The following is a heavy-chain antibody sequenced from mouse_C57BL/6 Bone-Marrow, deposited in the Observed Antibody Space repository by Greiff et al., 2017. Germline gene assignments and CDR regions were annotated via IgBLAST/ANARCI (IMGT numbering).Heavy chain of an antibody. D-gene: IGHD2-3*01. CDR3: ARRWLLPLFDY. CDR1: GYAFSSYW. J-gene: IGHJ2*01. CDR2: IYPGDGDP. V-gene: IGHV1-80*01. Sequence: QVQLQQSGAELVKPGASVKISCKASGYAFSSYWMNWVKQRPGKGLAWIGQIYPGDGDPNYNGKFKGKATLTADKSSSTAYMQLSSLTSEDSAVYFCARRWLLPLFDYWGQVTTLTVSS.